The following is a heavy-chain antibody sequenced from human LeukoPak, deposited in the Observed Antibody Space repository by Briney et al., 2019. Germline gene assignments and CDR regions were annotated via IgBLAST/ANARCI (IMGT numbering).Heavy chain of an antibody. CDR3: ARDSQAYCSGGSCSMFDY. J-gene: IGHJ4*02. D-gene: IGHD2-15*01. Sequence: PGGSLRLSCAASGFKFSSYSMNWVRQAPGKGLEWVSSINGSSSYIYYADSVKGRFTISRDNTRNSLYLQMNSLRAEDTAVYYCARDSQAYCSGGSCSMFDYWGQGALVTVSS. CDR1: GFKFSSYS. V-gene: IGHV3-21*01. CDR2: INGSSSYI.